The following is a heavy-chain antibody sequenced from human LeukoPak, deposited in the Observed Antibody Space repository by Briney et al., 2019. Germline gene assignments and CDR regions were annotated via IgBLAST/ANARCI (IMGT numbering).Heavy chain of an antibody. J-gene: IGHJ4*02. D-gene: IGHD3-22*01. Sequence: GGSLRLSCAASGFTFSSYWMHWVRQAPGKGLVWVSRINSDGSSTSYADSVKGRFTISRDNAKNSLYLQMNSLRAEDTAVYYCASQMNYYDSSALDYWGQGTLVTVSS. CDR3: ASQMNYYDSSALDY. V-gene: IGHV3-74*01. CDR2: INSDGSST. CDR1: GFTFSSYW.